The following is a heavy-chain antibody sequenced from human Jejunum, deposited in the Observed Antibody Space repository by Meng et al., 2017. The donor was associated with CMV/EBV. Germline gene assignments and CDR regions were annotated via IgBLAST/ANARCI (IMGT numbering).Heavy chain of an antibody. D-gene: IGHD1-1*01. V-gene: IGHV2-5*02. J-gene: IGHJ4*02. CDR1: GFSLSTSGVG. CDR3: AHRLSYPHWNEGVFDY. CDR2: IYWDDDK. Sequence: QITLKESGPTLVTPTQTLTLTCTFSGFSLSTSGVGVGWIRQPPGNALEWLTFIYWDDDKRYSPSLRSRLAITKDTSKNQVVLTMTNMDPVDTATYYCAHRLSYPHWNEGVFDYWGQGILVTVSS.